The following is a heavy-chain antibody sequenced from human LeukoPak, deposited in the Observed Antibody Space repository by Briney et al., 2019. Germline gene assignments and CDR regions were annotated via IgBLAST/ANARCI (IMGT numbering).Heavy chain of an antibody. D-gene: IGHD2-8*02. CDR3: GLVASGNWWFDP. J-gene: IGHJ5*02. CDR1: GYTFPVYH. V-gene: IGHV1-2*02. Sequence: ASVKVSCKTSGYTFPVYHIHWVRQAPAQGLEWMGWINPNSGVTNYAQNLQGRVTLTGDTSITTSYMELTGLTSVDTAVYYCGLVASGNWWFDPWGQGTLVTVSS. CDR2: INPNSGVT.